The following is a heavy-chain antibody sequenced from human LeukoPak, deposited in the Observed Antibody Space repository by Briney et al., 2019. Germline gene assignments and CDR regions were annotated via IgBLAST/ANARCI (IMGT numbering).Heavy chain of an antibody. CDR2: LSHAGNT. Sequence: SETLSLTCSVSGDSVRNDFYYWGWIRQPPGKGLEWVACLSHAGNTWYNPSLESRLSISVDTSKNQFSLKFSSVTATDTALYWCARHNAPRHVGFDFWGQGILVTVSS. CDR3: ARHNAPRHVGFDF. J-gene: IGHJ4*01. V-gene: IGHV4-39*01. D-gene: IGHD2-2*01. CDR1: GDSVRNDFYY.